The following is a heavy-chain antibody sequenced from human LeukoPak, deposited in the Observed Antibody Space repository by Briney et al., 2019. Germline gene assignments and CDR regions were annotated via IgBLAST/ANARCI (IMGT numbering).Heavy chain of an antibody. J-gene: IGHJ4*02. CDR1: GFTFSSHG. CDR2: ISGSGGGT. D-gene: IGHD3-10*01. CDR3: AKVKEIRAYYGSIDY. V-gene: IGHV3-23*01. Sequence: GGSLRLSCAAPGFTFSSHGMSWVRQAPGKGLEWVSGISGSGGGTFYADSVKGRFTISRDNSKNTLYLQMNSLRAEDTAVYYCAKVKEIRAYYGSIDYWGQGTLVTVSS.